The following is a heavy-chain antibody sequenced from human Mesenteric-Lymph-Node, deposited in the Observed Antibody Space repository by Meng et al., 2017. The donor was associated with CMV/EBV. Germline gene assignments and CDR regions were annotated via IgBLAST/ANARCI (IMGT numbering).Heavy chain of an antibody. V-gene: IGHV4-4*02. J-gene: IGHJ4*02. Sequence: SETLSLTCAVSGASITSHNWWSWVRQSPRKGLEWIGQIYHNGRTIYNPSLKNRVTMSVDESTNQFSLRLRSVDAADTAIYYCARERIDWGQGTLVTSPQ. CDR1: GASITSHNW. D-gene: IGHD2/OR15-2a*01. CDR3: ARERID. CDR2: IYHNGRT.